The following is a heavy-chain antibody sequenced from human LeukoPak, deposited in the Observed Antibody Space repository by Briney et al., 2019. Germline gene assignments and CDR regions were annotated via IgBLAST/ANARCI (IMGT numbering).Heavy chain of an antibody. Sequence: ASVKVSCKVSGYTLTELSMHWVRQAPGKGLEWMGGFGPEDGETIYAQKFQGRVTMTTDTSTSTAYMELRGLTSDDTAVYYCARRDCSSSSCHYYYYYMDVWGQGTTVTVSS. V-gene: IGHV1-24*01. CDR3: ARRDCSSSSCHYYYYYMDV. CDR2: FGPEDGET. J-gene: IGHJ6*02. CDR1: GYTLTELS. D-gene: IGHD2-2*01.